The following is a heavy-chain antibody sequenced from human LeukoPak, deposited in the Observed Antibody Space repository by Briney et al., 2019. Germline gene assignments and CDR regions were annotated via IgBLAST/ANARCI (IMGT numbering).Heavy chain of an antibody. CDR3: ARDLRRGSSSWYVSGGDY. Sequence: SVKVSCNASGYTFTGYYMHWVRQAPGQGLEWMGIINPSGGSTSYAQKFQGRVTMTRDMSTSTVYMELSSLRSDDTAVYYCARDLRRGSSSWYVSGGDYWGQGTQVTVSS. CDR2: INPSGGST. D-gene: IGHD6-13*01. CDR1: GYTFTGYY. J-gene: IGHJ4*02. V-gene: IGHV1-46*01.